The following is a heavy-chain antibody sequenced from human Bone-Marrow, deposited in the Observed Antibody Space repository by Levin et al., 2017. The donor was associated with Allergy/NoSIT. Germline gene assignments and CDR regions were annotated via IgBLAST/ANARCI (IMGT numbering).Heavy chain of an antibody. CDR2: ISYDGSNK. CDR1: GFSFSSYV. V-gene: IGHV3-30*04. D-gene: IGHD2-15*01. J-gene: IGHJ5*02. Sequence: SCDASGFSFSSYVFHWVRQAPGKGLGWVAAISYDGSNKYYADSVNGRFTISRDNSKNTVYLHMNSLTADDTAMYYCARDWWDLPKSHYDLWGQGVLVSVSS. CDR3: ARDWWDLPKSHYDL.